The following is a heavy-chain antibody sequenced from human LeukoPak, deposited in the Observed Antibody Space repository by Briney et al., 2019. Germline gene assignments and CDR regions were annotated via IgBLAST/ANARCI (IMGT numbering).Heavy chain of an antibody. CDR2: IYYSGST. D-gene: IGHD4-17*01. CDR3: ARVCGDYQFDP. J-gene: IGHJ5*02. V-gene: IGHV4-59*13. Sequence: SETLSLTCTVSGGSISSYYWRWNRQPPGKGLQWIGYIYYSGSTNYNPSLKSRVTISVDTSKNQFSLKLGSVTAADTAVYYCARVCGDYQFDPWGQGTLVTVSS. CDR1: GGSISSYY.